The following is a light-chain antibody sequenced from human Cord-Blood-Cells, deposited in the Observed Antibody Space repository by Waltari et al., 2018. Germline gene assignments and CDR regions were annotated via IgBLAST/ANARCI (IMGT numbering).Light chain of an antibody. V-gene: IGLV2-11*01. Sequence: QSALTQPRSVSGSPGQSVTISCTGTSSDVGGYNYVSWYQQHPGKAPKPMSYDVSKRQSRDPESFYGSKFGTAASLTICGIQAENDADYTSCTYPGSYTGVFGGEPKLTVL. J-gene: IGLJ3*02. CDR2: DVS. CDR3: CTYPGSYTGV. CDR1: SSDVGGYNY.